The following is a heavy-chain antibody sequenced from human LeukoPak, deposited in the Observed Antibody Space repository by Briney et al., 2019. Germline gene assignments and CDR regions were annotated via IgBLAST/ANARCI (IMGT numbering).Heavy chain of an antibody. V-gene: IGHV4-39*07. CDR3: ARSGLLLWFGEFSDYMDV. Sequence: SETLSLTCTVSSASINSSSYYWGWIRQPPGKGLEWIGNIYYSGSTYYNPSLRSRVTISVDTSKNQFSLKLSSVTAADTAVYYCARSGLLLWFGEFSDYMDVWGKGTTVTVSS. CDR1: SASINSSSYY. D-gene: IGHD3-10*01. J-gene: IGHJ6*03. CDR2: IYYSGST.